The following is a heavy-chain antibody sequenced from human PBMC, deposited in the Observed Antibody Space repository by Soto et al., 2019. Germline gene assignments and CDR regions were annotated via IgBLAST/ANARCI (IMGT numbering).Heavy chain of an antibody. CDR2: IYYSGST. CDR3: ARTLYDFWSGIHDY. J-gene: IGHJ4*02. Sequence: PSETLSLTCTVSGGSISSYYWSWIRQPPGKGLEWIEYIYYSGSTNYNPSLKSRVTISVDTSKNQFSLKLSSVTAADTAVYYCARTLYDFWSGIHDYWGQGTLVTVSS. CDR1: GGSISSYY. D-gene: IGHD3-3*01. V-gene: IGHV4-59*01.